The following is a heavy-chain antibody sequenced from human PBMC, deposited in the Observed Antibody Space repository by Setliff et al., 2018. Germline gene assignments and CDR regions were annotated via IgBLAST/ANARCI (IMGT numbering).Heavy chain of an antibody. V-gene: IGHV1-24*01. CDR1: GYTLTELS. D-gene: IGHD7-27*01. J-gene: IGHJ4*02. CDR2: FDPEDGET. Sequence: ASVKVSCKVSGYTLTELSRHWVRQAPGKGLEWMGGFDPEDGETIYAQKFQGRVTMTTNTSINTAYMELSSLRSDDTAVYYCARPATGDYYFDYWGQGTLVTVSS. CDR3: ARPATGDYYFDY.